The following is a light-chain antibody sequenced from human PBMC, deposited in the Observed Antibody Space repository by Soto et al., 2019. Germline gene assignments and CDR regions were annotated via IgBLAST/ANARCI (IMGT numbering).Light chain of an antibody. CDR3: QQDDTHLYT. J-gene: IGKJ2*01. CDR2: KAY. V-gene: IGKV1-5*03. CDR1: QSISSW. Sequence: DIQMTQSPSTLSASVGDRVSITCRASQSISSWLAWYQQKPGKVPKLLIYKAYTLENGVPSRFSGSGSGTEFTLTISSLQPDDFATYYCQQDDTHLYTFGQGTKLEI.